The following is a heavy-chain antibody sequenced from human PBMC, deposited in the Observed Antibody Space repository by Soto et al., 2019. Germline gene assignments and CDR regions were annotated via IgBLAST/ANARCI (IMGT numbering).Heavy chain of an antibody. D-gene: IGHD6-19*01. CDR3: AKPPGVWLANPNWFDP. Sequence: PGGSLRLSCAASGFTFSSHAMSWVRQAPGKGLEWVSAISGSGGSTYYADSVKGRFTISRDNSKNTLYLQMNSLRAEDTAVYYCAKPPGVWLANPNWFDPWGQGTLVTVSS. V-gene: IGHV3-23*01. CDR1: GFTFSSHA. J-gene: IGHJ5*02. CDR2: ISGSGGST.